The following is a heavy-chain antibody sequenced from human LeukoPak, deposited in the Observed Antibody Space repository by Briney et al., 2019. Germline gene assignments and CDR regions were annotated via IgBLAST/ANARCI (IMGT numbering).Heavy chain of an antibody. CDR3: APAPTYYDFWSGYYDY. CDR2: ISYDGSNK. Sequence: GSLRLSCAASGFTFSSYAMHWVRQAPGKGLEWVAVISYDGSNKYYADSVKGRFTIPRDNSKNTLYLQMNSLRAEDTAVYYCAPAPTYYDFWSGYYDYWGQGTLVTVSS. D-gene: IGHD3-3*01. V-gene: IGHV3-30-3*01. CDR1: GFTFSSYA. J-gene: IGHJ4*02.